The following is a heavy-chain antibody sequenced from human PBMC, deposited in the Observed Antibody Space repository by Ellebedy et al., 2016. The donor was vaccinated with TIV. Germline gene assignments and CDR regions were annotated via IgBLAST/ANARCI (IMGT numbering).Heavy chain of an antibody. V-gene: IGHV3-23*01. CDR1: DSTSRSYG. Sequence: PGGSLRPSCEASDSTSRSYGLSWVRQAQGKGLEWFSSISTTDGTHYADSVKGRFTISRDNPKNTLYLQMNSLRVEDTAVYYCATKIWNTEFWGQGTLVIVSS. CDR2: ISTTDGT. CDR3: ATKIWNTEF. J-gene: IGHJ4*02. D-gene: IGHD5-18*01.